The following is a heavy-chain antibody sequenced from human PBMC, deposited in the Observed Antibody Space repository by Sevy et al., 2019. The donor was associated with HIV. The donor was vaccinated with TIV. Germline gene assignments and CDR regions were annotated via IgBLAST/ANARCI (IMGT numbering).Heavy chain of an antibody. CDR2: IYYNGHI. D-gene: IGHD1-26*01. V-gene: IGHV4-59*08. CDR1: GGSITSLY. J-gene: IGHJ4*02. CDR3: AGENAWGRGYS. Sequence: SETLSLTCTVSGGSITSLYWNWIRQPPGKGLEWIANIYYNGHINYNPSLKSRVILSLDTSKNQCSLGLSSVTAADTAMYYCAGENAWGRGYSWGQGTLVTVSS.